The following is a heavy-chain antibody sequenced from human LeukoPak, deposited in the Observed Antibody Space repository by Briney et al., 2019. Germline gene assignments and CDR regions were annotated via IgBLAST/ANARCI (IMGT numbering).Heavy chain of an antibody. Sequence: SETLSLTCTVSGGSVSSGSYYWSWLRQPPGKGLEWIGYIYYSGSTNYNPSLKSRVTISEDTSKNQFSLKLSSVTAADTAVYYCARGGYSYGPPHFDLWGRGTLVTVSS. D-gene: IGHD5-18*01. CDR2: IYYSGST. J-gene: IGHJ2*01. V-gene: IGHV4-61*01. CDR3: ARGGYSYGPPHFDL. CDR1: GGSVSSGSYY.